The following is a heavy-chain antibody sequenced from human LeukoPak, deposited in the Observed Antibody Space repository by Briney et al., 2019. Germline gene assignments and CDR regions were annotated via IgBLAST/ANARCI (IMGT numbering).Heavy chain of an antibody. V-gene: IGHV1-69*13. Sequence: SVKVSCKASGGTFSSYAISWVRQAPGQGLEWMGGIIPIFGTANYAQKFQGRVTITADESTSTAYMELSSLRSEDTAVYYCARGEMTTVTTAYFDLWGRGTLVTVSS. CDR1: GGTFSSYA. CDR2: IIPIFGTA. CDR3: ARGEMTTVTTAYFDL. J-gene: IGHJ2*01. D-gene: IGHD4-17*01.